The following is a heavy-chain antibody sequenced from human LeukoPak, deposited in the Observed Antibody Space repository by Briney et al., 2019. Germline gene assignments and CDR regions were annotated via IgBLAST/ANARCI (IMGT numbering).Heavy chain of an antibody. J-gene: IGHJ4*02. D-gene: IGHD6-13*01. CDR3: AREPTSSGSWDTNCDY. CDR1: GGTFSSYA. Sequence: GASVKVSCKASGGTFSSYAISWVRQAPGQGLEWMGGISPDVGTANYAQKFQGRVTITADKSTSTAYMELSSLRSEDTAVYYCAREPTSSGSWDTNCDYWGQGTLVTVSS. V-gene: IGHV1-69*06. CDR2: ISPDVGTA.